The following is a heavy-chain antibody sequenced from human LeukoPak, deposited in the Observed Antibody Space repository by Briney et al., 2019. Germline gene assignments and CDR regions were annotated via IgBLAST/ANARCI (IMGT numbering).Heavy chain of an antibody. CDR2: ISMDGIQE. J-gene: IGHJ3*01. Sequence: PGGSLRLSCAASGFRFNNYAMHWVRQPPGTGLEWVAVISMDGIQEYYADSVKGRFSISRDNSKNTLYLQMNSLRSEDTAVYYCASEVYSYALDALDLWGQGTMVTVST. V-gene: IGHV3-30*04. CDR1: GFRFNNYA. CDR3: ASEVYSYALDALDL. D-gene: IGHD5-18*01.